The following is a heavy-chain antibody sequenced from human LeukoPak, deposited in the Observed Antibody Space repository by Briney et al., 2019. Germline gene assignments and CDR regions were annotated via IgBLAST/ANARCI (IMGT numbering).Heavy chain of an antibody. CDR3: ARSGVGGSSGYYYWFDP. D-gene: IGHD3-22*01. V-gene: IGHV4-61*02. CDR1: GGSISSGSYY. J-gene: IGHJ5*02. Sequence: TLSLTCTVSGGSISSGSYYWSWIRQPAGKGLEWIGRIYTSGSTNYNPSLKSRVTILVDTSKNQFSLKLSSVTAADTAVYYCARSGVGGSSGYYYWFDPWGQGTLVTVSS. CDR2: IYTSGST.